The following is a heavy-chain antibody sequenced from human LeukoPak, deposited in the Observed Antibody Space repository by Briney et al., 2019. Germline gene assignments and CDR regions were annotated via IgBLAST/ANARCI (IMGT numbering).Heavy chain of an antibody. CDR1: GFDFSTYT. D-gene: IGHD2-2*01. CDR2: ISSSSSYI. Sequence: GGSLRLSCAASGFDFSTYTMNWVRQAPGKGLEWVSSISSSSSYIYYADSVKGRFTISRDNAKNSTYLQMNSLRAEDTAVYYCTRDPGRCTSTSCYPDYWGQGTLVTVSS. CDR3: TRDPGRCTSTSCYPDY. V-gene: IGHV3-21*01. J-gene: IGHJ4*02.